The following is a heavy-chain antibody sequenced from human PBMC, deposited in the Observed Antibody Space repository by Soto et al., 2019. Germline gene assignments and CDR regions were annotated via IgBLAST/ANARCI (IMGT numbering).Heavy chain of an antibody. D-gene: IGHD6-19*01. J-gene: IGHJ4*02. CDR1: GFTFSSYA. CDR2: ISVSGGST. CDR3: ARRGSGRYYDY. Sequence: EVQLLESGGGLVQPGGSLRLSCAASGFTFSSYAMRWVRQAPGKGLEWVSAISVSGGSTYYADSVKGRFTISRDNSKITLYLQMNSLRAEDTPVYYCARRGSGRYYDYWGQGTLVTVSS. V-gene: IGHV3-23*01.